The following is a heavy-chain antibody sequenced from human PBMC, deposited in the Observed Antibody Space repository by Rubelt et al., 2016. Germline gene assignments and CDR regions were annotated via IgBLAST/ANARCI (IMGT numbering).Heavy chain of an antibody. CDR3: ASPPYDILTGYDYYYGMDV. CDR2: IIPIFGTA. V-gene: IGHV1-69*06. Sequence: QVQLVQSGAEVKKPGSSVKVSCKASGGTFSSYAISWVRQAPGQGLEWMGGIIPIFGTANYAQKFQGRVTITADKSTSTDYMELSSLRSEVTAVYYCASPPYDILTGYDYYYGMDVWGQGTTVTVSS. CDR1: GGTFSSYA. J-gene: IGHJ6*02. D-gene: IGHD3-9*01.